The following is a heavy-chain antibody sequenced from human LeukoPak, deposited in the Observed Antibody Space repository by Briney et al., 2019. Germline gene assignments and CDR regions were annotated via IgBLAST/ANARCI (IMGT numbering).Heavy chain of an antibody. CDR3: ASSLGKWELPPDY. V-gene: IGHV3-7*01. CDR1: GFTFSSYW. Sequence: GGSLILSCAASGFTFSSYWMSWVRQAPGKGLEWVANIKQDGSEKYYVDSVKGRFTISRDNAKNSLYLQMNSLRAEDTAVYYCASSLGKWELPPDYWGQGTLVTVSS. CDR2: IKQDGSEK. J-gene: IGHJ4*02. D-gene: IGHD1-26*01.